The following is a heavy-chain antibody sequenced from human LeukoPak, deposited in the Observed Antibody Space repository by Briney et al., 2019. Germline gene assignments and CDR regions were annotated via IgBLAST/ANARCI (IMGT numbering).Heavy chain of an antibody. CDR1: GFTFSSYA. D-gene: IGHD3-10*01. CDR3: ARVPLSGVFDI. V-gene: IGHV3-30*01. Sequence: GRSLRLSCAASGFTFSSYAMHWVRQAPGKGLEWVAVISCDGSNKYYADSVKGQFTISSDNSKNTLYLQMNSLRAEDTAVYYCARVPLSGVFDIGGEGTIVTVS. J-gene: IGHJ3*02. CDR2: ISCDGSNK.